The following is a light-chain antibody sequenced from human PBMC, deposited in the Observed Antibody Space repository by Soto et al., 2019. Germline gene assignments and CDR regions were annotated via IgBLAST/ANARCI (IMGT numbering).Light chain of an antibody. CDR3: QQYGPYLLT. Sequence: DIQMTQSPTSLSASVGDRVTITCQASQDITNHLNWYQQKPGKAPELLIYDASNLETGVPSRFSGGGSGTHFTLTISSLQPEDIATYYCQQYGPYLLTFGPGTKVH. J-gene: IGKJ3*01. CDR2: DAS. CDR1: QDITNH. V-gene: IGKV1-33*01.